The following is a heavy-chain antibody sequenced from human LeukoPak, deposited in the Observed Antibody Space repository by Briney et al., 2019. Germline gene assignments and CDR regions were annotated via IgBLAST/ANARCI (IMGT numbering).Heavy chain of an antibody. CDR1: GFTFTTYW. CDR3: VKHGRGLWYFDV. Sequence: PGGSLRLSCAASGFTFTTYWMSWVRQAPGKGLEWVANMKPDGSEIFYVDSVKGRFTISRDNAMNTLYLQMNNLRAEDTAIYYCVKHGRGLWYFDVWGRGTLVTVSS. CDR2: MKPDGSEI. V-gene: IGHV3-7*03. J-gene: IGHJ2*01. D-gene: IGHD3/OR15-3a*01.